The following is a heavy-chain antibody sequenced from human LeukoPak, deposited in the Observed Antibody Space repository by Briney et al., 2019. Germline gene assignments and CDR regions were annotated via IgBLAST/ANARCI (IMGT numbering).Heavy chain of an antibody. CDR3: ARLKFYDSTGYSPGHYMDV. CDR1: GGPIYSYY. V-gene: IGHV4-4*07. CDR2: LYPGVST. J-gene: IGHJ6*03. Sequence: PETLSLTRTVSGGPIYSYYWSWVRQTAGKGLEWIGRLYPGVSTDYNPSLKSRVTISVDTSKNQFALKLSAVTAADTAVYYCARLKFYDSTGYSPGHYMDVWGKGTTVTVSS. D-gene: IGHD3-22*01.